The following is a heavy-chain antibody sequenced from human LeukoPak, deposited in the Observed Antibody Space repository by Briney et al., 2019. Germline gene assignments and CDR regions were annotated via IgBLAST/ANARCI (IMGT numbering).Heavy chain of an antibody. CDR2: IISNGGST. D-gene: IGHD2-2*01. V-gene: IGHV3-64D*06. CDR3: VFAPGDCSSTCCYGPLI. Sequence: GSLRLSCSASGFTFSSYAMNWVRQAPGKGGEYVSSIISNGGSTYYDDSVEGRFTISRDNSKNTLHLQMCRLRAQETAVYYCVFAPGDCSSTCCYGPLIGGQGTLVTVSS. J-gene: IGHJ4*02. CDR1: GFTFSSYA.